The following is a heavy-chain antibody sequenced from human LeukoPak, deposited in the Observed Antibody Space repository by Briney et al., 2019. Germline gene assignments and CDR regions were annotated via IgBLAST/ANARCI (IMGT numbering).Heavy chain of an antibody. CDR3: ARNWPVVGYYHYGMDV. Sequence: ASVKVSCKASGCTFSSYAISWVRQAPGQGLEWMGRIIPILGIANYAQKFQGRVTITADKSTSTAYMELSSLRSEDTAVYYCARNWPVVGYYHYGMDVWGQGTTVTVSS. D-gene: IGHD3-22*01. CDR2: IIPILGIA. J-gene: IGHJ6*02. CDR1: GCTFSSYA. V-gene: IGHV1-69*04.